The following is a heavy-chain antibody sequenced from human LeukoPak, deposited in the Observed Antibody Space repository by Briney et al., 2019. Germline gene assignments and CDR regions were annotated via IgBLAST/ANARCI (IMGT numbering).Heavy chain of an antibody. Sequence: SETLSLTCAVSDGSISSSNWWSWVGQPPGKWLEWIGEIYHSGSTNYNPSLKSRVTISVDTSKNQFSLKLSSVTAADTAVYYCAGGSGYDSQPLFDYWGQGTLVTVSS. V-gene: IGHV4-4*02. CDR1: DGSISSSNW. CDR3: AGGSGYDSQPLFDY. CDR2: IYHSGST. J-gene: IGHJ4*02. D-gene: IGHD5-12*01.